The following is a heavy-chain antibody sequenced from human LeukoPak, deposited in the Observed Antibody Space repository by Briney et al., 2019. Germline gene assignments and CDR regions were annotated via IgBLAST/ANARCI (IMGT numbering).Heavy chain of an antibody. V-gene: IGHV3-33*01. CDR2: IWYDGSNP. J-gene: IGHJ4*02. Sequence: PGGSLRLSCAGSGFRFSSHGMHWVHQAPGKGLEWLGYIWYDGSNPDYVDPVKGRFTISRDNSKNTVYLQMNSLRAEDTAVYHCARFVGSDYTGSFDLWGQGTPVTVPS. CDR3: ARFVGSDYTGSFDL. D-gene: IGHD3-10*01. CDR1: GFRFSSHG.